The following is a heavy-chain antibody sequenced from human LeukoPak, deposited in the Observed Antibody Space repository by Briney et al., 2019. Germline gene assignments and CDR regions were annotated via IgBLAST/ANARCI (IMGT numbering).Heavy chain of an antibody. D-gene: IGHD1-26*01. Sequence: GESLKISCKGSGYSFTSYWIGWVRQMPGKGLEWMGIIYPGDPDTRYSPSFQGQVTISADKSISTAYPQWSGLKASDTAMYYCARLRVGATRQSDYWGQGTLVTVSS. V-gene: IGHV5-51*01. CDR1: GYSFTSYW. CDR3: ARLRVGATRQSDY. CDR2: IYPGDPDT. J-gene: IGHJ4*02.